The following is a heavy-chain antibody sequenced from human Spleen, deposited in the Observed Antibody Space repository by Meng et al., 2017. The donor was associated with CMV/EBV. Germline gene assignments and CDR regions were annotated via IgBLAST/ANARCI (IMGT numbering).Heavy chain of an antibody. Sequence: GESLKISCAASGFSFSDHYMTWIRQAPGKGLERVSFISSTGTTTYYADSVKGRFTISRDNAKNSLYLQMNSLRAEDTAVYYWARELRFRDFGMDVWGQGTTVTVSS. J-gene: IGHJ6*02. V-gene: IGHV3-11*04. CDR2: ISSTGTTT. D-gene: IGHD2-21*01. CDR3: ARELRFRDFGMDV. CDR1: GFSFSDHY.